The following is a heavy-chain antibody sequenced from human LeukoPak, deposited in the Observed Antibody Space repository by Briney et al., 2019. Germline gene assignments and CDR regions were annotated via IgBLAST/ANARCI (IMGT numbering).Heavy chain of an antibody. J-gene: IGHJ4*02. D-gene: IGHD4-23*01. CDR2: INPNSGGT. Sequence: GASVKVSCKASGYTFTGYYMHWVRQAPGQGLEWMGWINPNSGGTNYAQKFQGRVTMTRDTSISTAYMELSSLRFDDTAVYYCARDLSYGGNSAFLDYWGQGTLVTVSS. CDR3: ARDLSYGGNSAFLDY. CDR1: GYTFTGYY. V-gene: IGHV1-2*02.